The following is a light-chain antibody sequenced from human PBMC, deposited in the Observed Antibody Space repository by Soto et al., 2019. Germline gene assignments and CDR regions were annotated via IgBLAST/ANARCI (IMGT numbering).Light chain of an antibody. J-gene: IGLJ2*01. Sequence: QSALTQPASVSGSPGQSITISCTGTSSDVGGYNYVSWYQHHPGKAPKLMIYEVTNRPSGVSNRFSGSKSGNTASLTISGLQAEDEADYYCTSYTSSNXXVFGGGT. CDR1: SSDVGGYNY. CDR2: EVT. CDR3: TSYTSSNXXV. V-gene: IGLV2-14*01.